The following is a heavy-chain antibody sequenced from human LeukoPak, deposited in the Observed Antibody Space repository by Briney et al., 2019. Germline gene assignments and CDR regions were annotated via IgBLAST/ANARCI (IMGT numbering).Heavy chain of an antibody. V-gene: IGHV3-33*06. Sequence: GGSLRLSCAASGFTFSSYGMHWVRQAPGKGLEWVAVIWYDGTYKYYGDSVKGRFTISRDNSKSTLFLQMNSLRAEDTAVYYCAKFNEILTGYFDYWGQGTLVTVSS. J-gene: IGHJ4*02. D-gene: IGHD3-9*01. CDR3: AKFNEILTGYFDY. CDR1: GFTFSSYG. CDR2: IWYDGTYK.